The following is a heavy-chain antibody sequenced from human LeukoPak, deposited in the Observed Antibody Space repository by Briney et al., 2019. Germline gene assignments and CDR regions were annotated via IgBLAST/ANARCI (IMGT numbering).Heavy chain of an antibody. CDR2: INHSGST. J-gene: IGHJ5*02. CDR1: GGSFSGYY. Sequence: PSETLSLTCAVYGGSFSGYYWSWIRQPPGKGLEWIGEINHSGSTNYNPSLKSRVTISVDTSKNQFSLKLSSVTAADTAVYYCARASMVRGVNWFDPWGQGTLATVSS. CDR3: ARASMVRGVNWFDP. D-gene: IGHD3-10*01. V-gene: IGHV4-34*01.